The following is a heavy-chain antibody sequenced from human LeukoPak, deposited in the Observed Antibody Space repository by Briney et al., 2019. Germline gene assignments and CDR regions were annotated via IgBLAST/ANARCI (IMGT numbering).Heavy chain of an antibody. CDR2: IESKTDGRTT. CDR3: TTDPITMRVVVITH. Sequence: KAGGSLRLSCAASGFTFSNAWMSWVRRAPGKGLEWVGRIESKTDGRTTDYAAPVKGRFTISRDDSKNTLYLQMNSLKTEDTAVYYCTTDPITMRVVVITHWGQGTLVTVSS. V-gene: IGHV3-15*04. J-gene: IGHJ4*02. D-gene: IGHD3-22*01. CDR1: GFTFSNAW.